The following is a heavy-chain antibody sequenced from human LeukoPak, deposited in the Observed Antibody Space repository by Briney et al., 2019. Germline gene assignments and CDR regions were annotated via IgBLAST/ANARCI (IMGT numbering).Heavy chain of an antibody. J-gene: IGHJ6*02. CDR1: GYTFTGYY. CDR3: ARERPRGKYRLLYDNYYYYYGMDV. V-gene: IGHV1-2*02. Sequence: GASVKVSCKASGYTFTGYYMHWVRQAPGQGLEWMGWINPNSGGTNYAQKFQGRVTMTRDTSISTAYMELSRLRSDDTAVYYCARERPRGKYRLLYDNYYYYYGMDVWGQGTTVTVSS. CDR2: INPNSGGT. D-gene: IGHD2-2*02.